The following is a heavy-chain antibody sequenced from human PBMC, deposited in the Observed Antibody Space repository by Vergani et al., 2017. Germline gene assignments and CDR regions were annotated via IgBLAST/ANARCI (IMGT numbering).Heavy chain of an antibody. D-gene: IGHD2/OR15-2a*01. Sequence: QLQLQESGSGLVKPSQTLSLTCTVSGGSISSYYWSWIRQPPGKGLEWIGYIYYSGSTNYNPSLKSRVTISVDTSKNQFSLKLSSVTAADTAVYYCARGLRMIPANWFDPWGQGTLVTVSS. V-gene: IGHV4-59*01. CDR2: IYYSGST. J-gene: IGHJ5*02. CDR1: GGSISSYY. CDR3: ARGLRMIPANWFDP.